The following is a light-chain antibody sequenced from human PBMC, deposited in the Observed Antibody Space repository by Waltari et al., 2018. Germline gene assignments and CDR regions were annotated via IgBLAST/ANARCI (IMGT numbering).Light chain of an antibody. J-gene: IGKJ4*01. Sequence: DIQMTQSPSSLSASLGDRVTIACRASQSIDIYLNWYQQKPGKAPKLLIYAASTLQSGVPSRVSGSGSGTDFTLTISSLQPEDFATYFCQQGYRTLTFGGVTKVEMK. CDR3: QQGYRTLT. V-gene: IGKV1-39*01. CDR2: AAS. CDR1: QSIDIY.